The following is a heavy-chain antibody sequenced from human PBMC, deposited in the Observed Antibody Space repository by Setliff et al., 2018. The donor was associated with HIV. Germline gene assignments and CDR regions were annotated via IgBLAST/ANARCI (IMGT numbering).Heavy chain of an antibody. V-gene: IGHV4-39*02. Sequence: SETLSLTCTVSGGSIRTGAYYWGWIRQPPGKGLEWIGSIYYDGRTFYNPSLKSRVTISIDTYNNQISLRLSSVTAADTAMYYCVRDDYGYNGKGFDYWGPGTLVTVSS. CDR2: IYYDGRT. D-gene: IGHD4-17*01. CDR3: VRDDYGYNGKGFDY. CDR1: GGSIRTGAYY. J-gene: IGHJ4*02.